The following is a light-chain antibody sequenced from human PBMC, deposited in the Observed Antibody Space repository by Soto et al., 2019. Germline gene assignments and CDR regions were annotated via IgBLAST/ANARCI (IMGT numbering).Light chain of an antibody. V-gene: IGLV2-14*01. CDR3: SSYTSSRTQGV. Sequence: QSALTQPASVSGSPGQSITISCTGTSSDVGGYNYVSWYQQHPGKAPKLMIYDVSNRPSGVSNRFSGSKSGNTASLTISGLQAEDEADYYCSSYTSSRTQGVFGGGTKLTVL. J-gene: IGLJ2*01. CDR1: SSDVGGYNY. CDR2: DVS.